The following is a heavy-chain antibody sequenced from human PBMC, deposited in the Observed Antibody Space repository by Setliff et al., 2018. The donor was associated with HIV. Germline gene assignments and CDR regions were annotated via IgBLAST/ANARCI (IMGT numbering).Heavy chain of an antibody. D-gene: IGHD2-21*01. J-gene: IGHJ4*01. V-gene: IGHV1-2*02. CDR3: ATGIPSDLDY. Sequence: GASVKVSCKASGYTFTSYYVHWVRLAPGQGPEWVGWINPETGDPNYAQKFRGRVLMTRDTSITTAFLHVAKLTSDDTAIYYCATGIPSDLDYWGQGTLVTVSS. CDR2: INPETGDP. CDR1: GYTFTSYY.